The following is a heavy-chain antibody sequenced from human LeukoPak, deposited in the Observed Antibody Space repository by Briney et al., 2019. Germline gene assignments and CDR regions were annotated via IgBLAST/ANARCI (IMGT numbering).Heavy chain of an antibody. CDR3: ARTYYYGSGTYYYFAS. D-gene: IGHD3-10*01. J-gene: IGHJ4*02. CDR1: GGTFSSYA. Sequence: SVSVSFKASGGTFSSYAISWVRQAPGQGLEWMGGIIPIFGTANYAQKFQGRVTITADESTSTAYMELSSLRSEDTAVYYCARTYYYGSGTYYYFASGGQEDMVTVSS. CDR2: IIPIFGTA. V-gene: IGHV1-69*13.